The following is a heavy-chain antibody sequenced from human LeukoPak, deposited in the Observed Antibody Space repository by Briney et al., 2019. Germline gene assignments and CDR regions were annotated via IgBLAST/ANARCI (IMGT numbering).Heavy chain of an antibody. D-gene: IGHD6-13*01. CDR2: INPNSGDT. Sequence: GASVQVSCKASGYTFTGYHIHWVRQAPRQGLEWMGWINPNSGDTDYAQEFQGRVTMTRDTSISTTYMELSRLASDDTAIYYCARDRTASWYGGEDYWGQGTLVTVSS. J-gene: IGHJ4*02. V-gene: IGHV1-2*02. CDR3: ARDRTASWYGGEDY. CDR1: GYTFTGYH.